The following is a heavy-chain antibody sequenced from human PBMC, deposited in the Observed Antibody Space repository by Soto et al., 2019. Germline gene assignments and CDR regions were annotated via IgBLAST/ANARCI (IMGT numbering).Heavy chain of an antibody. J-gene: IGHJ4*02. CDR1: GFTFSSYV. V-gene: IGHV3-7*01. CDR3: ARDFYGGYTYGPGDY. CDR2: IHGDGGKI. Sequence: GGSLRLSCAVSGFTFSSYVMSWVRQAPGKGLEWVANIHGDGGKIYYVDSVKGRFTISRDNAKRSLYLRMKSLRAEDTAVYYCARDFYGGYTYGPGDYWGQGALVTVSS. D-gene: IGHD5-18*01.